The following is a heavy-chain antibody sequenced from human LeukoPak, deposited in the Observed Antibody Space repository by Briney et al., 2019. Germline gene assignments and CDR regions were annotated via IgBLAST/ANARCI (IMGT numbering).Heavy chain of an antibody. D-gene: IGHD6-19*01. CDR3: ARDIAVAGTAILALDY. CDR2: IWYDGSNK. CDR1: GFTFSSYG. V-gene: IGHV3-33*01. J-gene: IGHJ4*02. Sequence: GGSLRLSCAVSGFTFSSYGMHWVRQAPGKGLEWVAVIWYDGSNKYYADSVKGRFTISRDNSKNTLYLQMNSLRAEDTAVYYCARDIAVAGTAILALDYWGQGTLVTVSS.